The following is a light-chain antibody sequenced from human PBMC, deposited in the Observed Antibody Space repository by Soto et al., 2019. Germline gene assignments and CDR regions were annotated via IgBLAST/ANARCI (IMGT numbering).Light chain of an antibody. CDR2: LGS. CDR1: QSLLHSDGYIY. Sequence: DIVMTQSPLSLPVTPGEPASISCRSSQSLLHSDGYIYLDWYLQRPGQSPQLLICLGSNRASGVPDRFSGSGSGTHFTLTRSRGEAEDFGVYYCMQPLQTPWTFGQGTRVEVK. J-gene: IGKJ1*01. V-gene: IGKV2-28*01. CDR3: MQPLQTPWT.